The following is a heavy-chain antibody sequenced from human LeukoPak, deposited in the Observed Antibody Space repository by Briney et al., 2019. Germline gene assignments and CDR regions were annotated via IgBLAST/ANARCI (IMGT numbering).Heavy chain of an antibody. CDR1: GFTFSSYA. CDR3: ARERLRYCSGGVCHNFDY. D-gene: IGHD2-8*02. V-gene: IGHV3-30-3*01. J-gene: IGHJ4*02. Sequence: PGGSLRLSCAASGFTFSSYAMHWVRQAPGKGLEWVAVISYDGSNKYYADSVKGRFTISRDNSKNTLYLQMNSLIAEDTAVYYCARERLRYCSGGVCHNFDYWGQGTLVTVSS. CDR2: ISYDGSNK.